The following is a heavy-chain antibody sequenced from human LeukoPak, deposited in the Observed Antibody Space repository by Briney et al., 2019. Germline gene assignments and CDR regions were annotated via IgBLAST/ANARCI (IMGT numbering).Heavy chain of an antibody. J-gene: IGHJ4*02. D-gene: IGHD2-15*01. CDR3: ARDHCSGGICYYDFDY. V-gene: IGHV1-46*01. CDR1: GYTFTSYD. Sequence: ASVKVSCKASGYTFTSYDINWVRQATGQGLEWMGMINPGGGSTSYSQKFQGRVTMTRDTSTSTVYMELSSLRSEDTAVYYCARDHCSGGICYYDFDYWGQGTLVTVSS. CDR2: INPGGGST.